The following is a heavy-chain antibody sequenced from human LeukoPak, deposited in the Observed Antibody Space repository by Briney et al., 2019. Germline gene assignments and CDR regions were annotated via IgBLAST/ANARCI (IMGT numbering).Heavy chain of an antibody. CDR1: GFTFSSYS. CDR3: ARDSGGIAARPGYYYYYMDV. J-gene: IGHJ6*03. V-gene: IGHV3-21*01. Sequence: GGSLRLSCAASGFTFSSYSMNWVRQAPGKGLEWVSSISSSSSCIYYADSVKGRFTISRDNAKNSLYLQMNSLRAEDTAVYYCARDSGGIAARPGYYYYYMDVWGKGTTVTVSS. D-gene: IGHD6-6*01. CDR2: ISSSSSCI.